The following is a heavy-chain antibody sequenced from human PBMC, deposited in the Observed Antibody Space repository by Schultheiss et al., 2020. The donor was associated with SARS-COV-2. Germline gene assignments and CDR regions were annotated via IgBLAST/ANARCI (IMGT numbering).Heavy chain of an antibody. CDR1: GGSISSYY. CDR3: ARDSAEYYYGSGTAVGMDV. J-gene: IGHJ6*02. CDR2: IYYSGST. V-gene: IGHV4-59*12. Sequence: SETLSLTCTVSGGSISSYYWSWIRQPPGKGLEWIGYIYYSGSTNYNPSLKSRVTISVDRSKNQFSLNLTSVTAADTAVYYCARDSAEYYYGSGTAVGMDVWGQGTTVTVSS. D-gene: IGHD3-10*01.